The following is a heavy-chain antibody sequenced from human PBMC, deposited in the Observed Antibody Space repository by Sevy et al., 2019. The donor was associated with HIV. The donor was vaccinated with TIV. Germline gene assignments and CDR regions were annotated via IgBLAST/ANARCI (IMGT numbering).Heavy chain of an antibody. CDR2: LSFGCGEI. CDR1: GFTFSKYS. J-gene: IGHJ4*02. Sequence: GGSLRLSCAASGFTFSKYSMSWVRQPPGKGLEWVSTLSFGCGEINYADSVKGRFTISRGNSKSSVYLQMTNLSPEDTAVYYCAREGCTKPHDYWGQGTLVTVSS. D-gene: IGHD2-8*01. V-gene: IGHV3-23*01. CDR3: AREGCTKPHDY.